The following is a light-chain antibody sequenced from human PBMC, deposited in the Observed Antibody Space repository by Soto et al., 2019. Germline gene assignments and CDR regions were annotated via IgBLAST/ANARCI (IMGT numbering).Light chain of an antibody. CDR2: GAS. CDR3: QQYGSSSLT. CDR1: QSVSSSY. J-gene: IGKJ4*01. V-gene: IGKV3-20*01. Sequence: EIVLTQSPGTLSLSPGERATLSCRASQSVSSSYLAWYQQKPGQAPRLLIYGASGRATGIPDRFSGSGSWSDFTLTICRLEPEDFALYYCQQYGSSSLTFGGGTKVEIK.